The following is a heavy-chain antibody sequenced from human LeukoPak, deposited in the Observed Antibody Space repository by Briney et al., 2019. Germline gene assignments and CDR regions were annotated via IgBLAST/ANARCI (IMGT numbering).Heavy chain of an antibody. CDR2: IYYSGST. J-gene: IGHJ6*03. D-gene: IGHD5-24*01. V-gene: IGHV4-59*01. CDR1: GGSISSYY. Sequence: SETLSLTCTVSGGSISSYYWSWIRQPPGKGLEWIGYIYYSGSTNYNPSLKSRVTISVYTSKNQFSLKLSSVTAAETAVYYCAREGRYRYGYNEYHSYMDIWGKGTTVTVSS. CDR3: AREGRYRYGYNEYHSYMDI.